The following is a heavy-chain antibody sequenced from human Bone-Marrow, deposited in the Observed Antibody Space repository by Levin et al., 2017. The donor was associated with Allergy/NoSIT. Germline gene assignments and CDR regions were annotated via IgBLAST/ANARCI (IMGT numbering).Heavy chain of an antibody. CDR3: ARDVGGASGY. J-gene: IGHJ4*02. CDR1: GSTFSSFW. V-gene: IGHV3-74*01. Sequence: GGSLRLSCAASGSTFSSFWMHWVRQAPGKGLVWVSRIDTDGRITTYADSVKGRSTISRDNAKNTLYLQMNSLRAEDTAIYYCARDVGGASGYWGQGTLVTVSS. D-gene: IGHD3-16*01. CDR2: IDTDGRIT.